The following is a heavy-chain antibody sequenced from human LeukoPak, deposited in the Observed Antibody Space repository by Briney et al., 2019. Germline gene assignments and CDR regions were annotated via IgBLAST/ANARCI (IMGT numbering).Heavy chain of an antibody. D-gene: IGHD6-6*01. CDR2: MNPYSANT. J-gene: IGHJ4*02. Sequence: ASVKVSCKASGYTFTNYDIHWVRQATGQGLEWMGWMNPYSANTGYAQNFQGRITITSNTSISTAYMELSRLRSDDTAMYYCARDRDIKEYYFDYWGQGTLVTVSS. CDR1: GYTFTNYD. CDR3: ARDRDIKEYYFDY. V-gene: IGHV1-8*03.